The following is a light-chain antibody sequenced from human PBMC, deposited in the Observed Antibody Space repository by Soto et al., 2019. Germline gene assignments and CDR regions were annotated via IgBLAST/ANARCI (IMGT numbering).Light chain of an antibody. CDR1: QSVSSSY. Sequence: EIVLTQSPGTLSLSPGERATLSCRASQSVSSSYLAWYQQKPGQAPRLLIYGASSRATGIPDRISGSWSGTDFTLTISRLGPEDFAVYYCQQYHSSLGLTFGGGTKVEIK. CDR2: GAS. V-gene: IGKV3-20*01. J-gene: IGKJ4*01. CDR3: QQYHSSLGLT.